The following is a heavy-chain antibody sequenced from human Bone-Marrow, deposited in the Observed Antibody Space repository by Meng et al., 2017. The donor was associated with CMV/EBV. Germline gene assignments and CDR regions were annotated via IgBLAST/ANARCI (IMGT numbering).Heavy chain of an antibody. V-gene: IGHV4-31*02. CDR3: AAPRGYCSSTSCSLFDY. D-gene: IGHD2-2*01. CDR2: IYYSGST. J-gene: IGHJ4*02. Sequence: SISSGGYYWSWSRQHPGKGLEWIGYIYYSGSTYYNPSLKSRVTISVDTSKSQFSLKLSSVTAADTAVYYCAAPRGYCSSTSCSLFDYWGQGTLVTVSS. CDR1: SISSGGYY.